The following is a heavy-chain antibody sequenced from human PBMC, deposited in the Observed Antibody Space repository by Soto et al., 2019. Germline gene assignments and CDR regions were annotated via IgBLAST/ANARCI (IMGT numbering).Heavy chain of an antibody. CDR1: GGSISSGGYY. CDR3: AREWASLGIDY. D-gene: IGHD3-16*01. Sequence: SETLSLTCTVSGGSISSGGYYWSWIRQHPGKGLEWIGYIYYSGSTYYNPSLKSRVTISVDTSKNQFSLKLSSVTAADTAVYYCAREWASLGIDYWGQGTLVTVSS. J-gene: IGHJ4*02. V-gene: IGHV4-31*03. CDR2: IYYSGST.